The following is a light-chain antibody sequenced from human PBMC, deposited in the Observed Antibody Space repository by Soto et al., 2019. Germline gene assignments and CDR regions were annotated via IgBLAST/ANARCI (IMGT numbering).Light chain of an antibody. CDR2: EVN. CDR3: SSYAGSNNYD. CDR1: SSDVGNYDS. Sequence: QSLLTQPPSASGSPGQSVTISCTGTSSDVGNYDSVSWYQHHPGKAPQAVIYEVNKRPSGVPDRFSGSKSGNTASLTVSGLQAEDEGDYYCSSYAGSNNYDFGTGTKVTVL. V-gene: IGLV2-8*01. J-gene: IGLJ1*01.